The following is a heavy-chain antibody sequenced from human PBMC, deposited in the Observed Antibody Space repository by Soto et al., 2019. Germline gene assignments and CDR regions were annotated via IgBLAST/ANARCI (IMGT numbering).Heavy chain of an antibody. V-gene: IGHV3-30*03. J-gene: IGHJ4*02. CDR3: AYYDSSGYSDY. CDR2: ISYDGSNK. Sequence: VQLVESGGGVVQPGRSLRLSCAASGFTFSSYGMHWVRQAPGKGLEWVAVISYDGSNKYYADSVKGRFTISRDNSKNTLYLKMNSLRAEDTAVYYCAYYDSSGYSDYWGQGTLVTVSS. CDR1: GFTFSSYG. D-gene: IGHD3-22*01.